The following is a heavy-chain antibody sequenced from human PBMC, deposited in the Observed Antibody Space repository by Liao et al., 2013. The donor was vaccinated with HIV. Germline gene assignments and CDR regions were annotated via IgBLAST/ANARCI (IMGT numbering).Heavy chain of an antibody. J-gene: IGHJ5*02. CDR1: GGSISSYY. V-gene: IGHV4-4*07. Sequence: QVQLQESGPGLVKPSETLSLTCTVSGGSISSYYWSWIRQPAGKGLEWIGRIYTSGSTNYNPSLKSRVTMSVDTSKNQFSLKLTSATAADTAIYYCTRESSRFWGNWFDPWGQGTLVTVSS. CDR2: IYTSGST. D-gene: IGHD3-16*01. CDR3: TRESSRFWGNWFDP.